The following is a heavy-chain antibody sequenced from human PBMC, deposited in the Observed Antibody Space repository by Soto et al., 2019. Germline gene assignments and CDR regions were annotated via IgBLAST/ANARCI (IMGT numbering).Heavy chain of an antibody. J-gene: IGHJ4*02. CDR1: GFTFSSNA. Sequence: EVQLLESGGGLVQPGGSLRISCIGSGFTFSSNAMSWVRQAPGKVLEWVSAISGSGGTTYYADSVKGRFAVSRDNSNNTLYLQMNSLRAEDTAVYYCAKQRAGFGSGSDTYYFDYWGQGPLVTVSS. CDR3: AKQRAGFGSGSDTYYFDY. V-gene: IGHV3-23*01. CDR2: ISGSGGTT. D-gene: IGHD3-10*01.